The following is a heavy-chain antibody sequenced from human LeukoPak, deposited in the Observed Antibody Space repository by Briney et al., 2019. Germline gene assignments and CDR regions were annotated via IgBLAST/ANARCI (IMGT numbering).Heavy chain of an antibody. CDR3: ARARKQWLEYYYYYYYMDV. J-gene: IGHJ6*03. V-gene: IGHV1-8*01. D-gene: IGHD6-19*01. CDR2: MNPNSGNT. CDR1: GYTFTSYY. Sequence: ASVKVSCKASGYTFTSYYMHWVRQAPGQGLEWMGWMNPNSGNTGYAQKFQGRVTITRNTSISTAYMELSSLRSEDTAVYYCARARKQWLEYYYYYYYMDVWGKGTTVTVSS.